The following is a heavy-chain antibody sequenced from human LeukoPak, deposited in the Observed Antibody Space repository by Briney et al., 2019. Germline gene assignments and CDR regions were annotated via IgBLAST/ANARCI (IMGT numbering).Heavy chain of an antibody. Sequence: GGSLRLSCAASGFTVSSKFMSWVRQAPGKGLEWVSVIYAGGSTYYADSVKGRFTISRDNSKNTLYLQMNSLRAEDTAVYYCARAPATEPDDYWGQGTLVTVSS. CDR1: GFTVSSKF. CDR3: ARAPATEPDDY. CDR2: IYAGGST. V-gene: IGHV3-53*01. D-gene: IGHD1-14*01. J-gene: IGHJ4*02.